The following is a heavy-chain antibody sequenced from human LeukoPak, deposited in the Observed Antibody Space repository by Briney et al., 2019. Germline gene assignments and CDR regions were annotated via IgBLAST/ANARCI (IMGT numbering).Heavy chain of an antibody. V-gene: IGHV3-7*05. Sequence: GGSLRLSCVASGFTFSSSWMTWVRQAPGKGLEWVAHIKEDGTEEYYVDSVKGRFTISRDNAKNSLYLQMNSLRAEDTAVYYCAKGFGYCGGDCYFDYWGQGTLVTVSS. CDR3: AKGFGYCGGDCYFDY. CDR2: IKEDGTEE. CDR1: GFTFSSSW. J-gene: IGHJ4*02. D-gene: IGHD2-21*02.